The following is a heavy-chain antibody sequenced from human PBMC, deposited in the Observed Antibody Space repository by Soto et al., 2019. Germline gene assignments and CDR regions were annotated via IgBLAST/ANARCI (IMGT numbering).Heavy chain of an antibody. J-gene: IGHJ3*02. V-gene: IGHV1-2*04. CDR1: GYTFTGYY. CDR3: ARVSRGYYDSSGYYRFDAFDI. CDR2: INPNSGGT. D-gene: IGHD3-22*01. Sequence: QVQLVQSGAEVKKPGASVKVSCKASGYTFTGYYMHWVRQAPGQGLEWMGWINPNSGGTNYAQKFQGWVTMTRDTSISTAYMELSRLGSDDTAVYYCARVSRGYYDSSGYYRFDAFDIWGQGTMVTVSS.